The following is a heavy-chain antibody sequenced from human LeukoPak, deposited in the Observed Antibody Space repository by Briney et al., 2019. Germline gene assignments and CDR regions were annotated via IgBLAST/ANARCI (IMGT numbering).Heavy chain of an antibody. J-gene: IGHJ4*02. V-gene: IGHV1-69*01. Sequence: SVNVSCKAFGGTFSGYASSWVRQAAGQGLERMGGIIPIFGTANYAQKFQGRVTITADESTSTAYMELSSLRSEDTAVYYCARADYYGSGSYYNPIDYWGQGTLVTVSS. D-gene: IGHD3-10*01. CDR3: ARADYYGSGSYYNPIDY. CDR2: IIPIFGTA. CDR1: GGTFSGYA.